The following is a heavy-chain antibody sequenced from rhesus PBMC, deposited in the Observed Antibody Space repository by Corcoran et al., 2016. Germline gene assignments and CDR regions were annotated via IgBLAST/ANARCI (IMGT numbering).Heavy chain of an antibody. J-gene: IGHJ4*01. CDR2: IYWNDDK. V-gene: IGHV2-1*01. CDR1: GFSLSTSGMG. CDR3: EQAGGGSWTGNYFDY. D-gene: IGHD6-25*01. Sequence: QVTLKESGSALVKPTQTLTLTCTFSGFSLSTSGMGVGWIREPSRNTLEWLAHIYWNDDKYYRTSRKSRLTISKDTTKNQEVLTITNMDPVDTVAYYWEQAGGGSWTGNYFDYWGQGVLVTVSS.